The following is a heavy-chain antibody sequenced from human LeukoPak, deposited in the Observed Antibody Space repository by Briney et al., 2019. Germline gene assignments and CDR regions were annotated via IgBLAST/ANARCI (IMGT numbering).Heavy chain of an antibody. J-gene: IGHJ3*02. CDR1: GGTFSSYA. V-gene: IGHV1-69*04. CDR3: ARAHYYGEANDAFDI. D-gene: IGHD4-17*01. Sequence: PVKVSCKASGGTFSSYAISWVRQAPGQGLEWMGRIIPILGITNYAQKFQGRVTITADKSTSTAYMELSSLRSEDTAVYYCARAHYYGEANDAFDIWGQGTMVTVSS. CDR2: IIPILGIT.